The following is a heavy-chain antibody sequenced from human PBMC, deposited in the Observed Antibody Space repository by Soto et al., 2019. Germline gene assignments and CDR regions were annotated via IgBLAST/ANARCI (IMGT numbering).Heavy chain of an antibody. CDR3: ARHVRYCSSTSCYRYPDYYYYGMDV. D-gene: IGHD2-2*02. J-gene: IGHJ6*02. V-gene: IGHV5-10-1*01. CDR2: IDPSDSQT. CDR1: GYSFAGYW. Sequence: PGESLKISCKGSGYSFAGYWITWVRQKPGKGLEWMGRIDPSDSQTYYSPSFRGHVTISATKSITTVFLQWSSLKASDTAMYYCARHVRYCSSTSCYRYPDYYYYGMDVWGQGTTVTVSS.